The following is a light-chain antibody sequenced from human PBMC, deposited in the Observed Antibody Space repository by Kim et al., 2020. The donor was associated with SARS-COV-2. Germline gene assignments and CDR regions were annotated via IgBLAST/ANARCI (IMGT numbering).Light chain of an antibody. Sequence: DIQMTQSPSSLSASVGDRVTIACRASQSISNYLNWYQQKPGKAPNLLIYAASSLQGGVPSRFSGSGSGTDFTLTISSLQPEDFATYYCQQSHTAPLLTFGGGTKLEI. V-gene: IGKV1-39*01. CDR1: QSISNY. CDR2: AAS. CDR3: QQSHTAPLLT. J-gene: IGKJ4*01.